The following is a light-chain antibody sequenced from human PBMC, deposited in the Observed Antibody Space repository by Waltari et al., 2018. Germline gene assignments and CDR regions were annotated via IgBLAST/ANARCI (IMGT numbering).Light chain of an antibody. CDR1: SSNIGSNT. CDR2: TNN. CDR3: ASWDDSLSVVL. V-gene: IGLV1-44*01. Sequence: QTALTQPPSTSGTPGQRVTISCSGSSSNIGSNTVNWYQQLPGTAPKLLIYTNNKRPSGVPDRFSASTSGTSASLAISGLQSEDEAHYYCASWDDSLSVVLFGGGTKLTVL. J-gene: IGLJ3*02.